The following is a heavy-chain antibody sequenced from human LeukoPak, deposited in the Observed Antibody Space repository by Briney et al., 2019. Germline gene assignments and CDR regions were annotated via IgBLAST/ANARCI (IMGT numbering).Heavy chain of an antibody. D-gene: IGHD1-14*01. CDR1: GFTFSSYA. Sequence: GGSLRLSCAASGFTFSSYAMSWVRQAPGKWLEWVSAISGSGGSTYYADSVKGRFTISRDNSKNTLYLQMNSLRAEDTAVYYCARGRIRPLDYWGQGTLVTVSS. CDR2: ISGSGGST. V-gene: IGHV3-23*01. CDR3: ARGRIRPLDY. J-gene: IGHJ4*02.